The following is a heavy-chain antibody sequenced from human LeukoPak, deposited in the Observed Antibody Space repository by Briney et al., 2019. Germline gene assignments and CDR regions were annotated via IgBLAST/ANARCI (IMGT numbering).Heavy chain of an antibody. CDR3: AGGTGFIIKD. Sequence: GGSLRLSCAASGFTFSDYWIHWVRQAPGKGLEWVANIKQDGSEKNYVDSVKGRFTISRDNAKNSLYLQMNNLRVEDTAMYYCAGGTGFIIKDWGQGTLVTVSS. D-gene: IGHD3-9*01. CDR2: IKQDGSEK. V-gene: IGHV3-7*03. J-gene: IGHJ4*02. CDR1: GFTFSDYW.